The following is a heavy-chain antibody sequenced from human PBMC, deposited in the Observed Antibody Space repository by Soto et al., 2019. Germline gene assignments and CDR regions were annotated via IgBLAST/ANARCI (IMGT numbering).Heavy chain of an antibody. Sequence: QVQLVQSGAEVKKPGASVKVSCKASGYTFTNSGISGLRQAPGQGLDWMGRIRAYNGNINYAQQLQGRVTMTTDTSSSTAYMELRSLRSDDTAMYDCASSYCGGNCDSSLPLAYYYYGMDVWGQGTTVTVSS. J-gene: IGHJ6*02. D-gene: IGHD2-21*02. V-gene: IGHV1-18*01. CDR1: GYTFTNSG. CDR2: IRAYNGNI. CDR3: ASSYCGGNCDSSLPLAYYYYGMDV.